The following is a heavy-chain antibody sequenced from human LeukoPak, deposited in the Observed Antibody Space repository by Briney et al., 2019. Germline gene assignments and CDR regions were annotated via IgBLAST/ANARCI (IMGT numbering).Heavy chain of an antibody. CDR2: IYYSGST. CDR3: ARGRRRGIWDSSSAERFDY. V-gene: IGHV4-39*07. J-gene: IGHJ4*02. CDR1: GGSISSSSYY. Sequence: SETLSLTCTVSGGSISSSSYYWGWIRQPPGKGLEWIGSIYYSGSTNYNPSLKSRVTISVDTSKNQFSLKLSSVTAADTAVYYCARGRRRGIWDSSSAERFDYWGQGTLVTVSS. D-gene: IGHD6-6*01.